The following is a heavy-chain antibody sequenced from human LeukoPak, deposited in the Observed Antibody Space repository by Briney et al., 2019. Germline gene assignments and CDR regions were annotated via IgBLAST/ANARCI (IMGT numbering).Heavy chain of an antibody. J-gene: IGHJ3*02. Sequence: ASVKVSCKASGYTFTGYYMHWVRQAPGQGLEWMGWINPNSGGTNYAQKFQGRVTMTRDTSITTAYMELNSLRSDDTALYYCTKPQPGAFEIWGQGTMVTVSS. CDR3: TKPQPGAFEI. V-gene: IGHV1-2*02. CDR1: GYTFTGYY. D-gene: IGHD2-2*01. CDR2: INPNSGGT.